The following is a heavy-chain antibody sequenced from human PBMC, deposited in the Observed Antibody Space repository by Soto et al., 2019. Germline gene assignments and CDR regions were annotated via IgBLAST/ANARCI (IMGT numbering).Heavy chain of an antibody. CDR1: GYTFTSYS. J-gene: IGHJ5*02. CDR3: ARGMGSSSSTVLFDP. V-gene: IGHV1-46*01. Sequence: QVQLVQSGAEVKKPGASVKVSCKASGYTFTSYSIYWVRQAPGQGLEWMGIIDPSGGSTSYAQKFQDRVTVTRDTSTSTVYMELSSLRSEDTAVYYCARGMGSSSSTVLFDPWGQGTLVTVSS. D-gene: IGHD6-6*01. CDR2: IDPSGGST.